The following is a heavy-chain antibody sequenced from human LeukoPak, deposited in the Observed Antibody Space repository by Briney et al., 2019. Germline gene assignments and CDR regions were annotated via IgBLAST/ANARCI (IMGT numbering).Heavy chain of an antibody. CDR3: ATYSILNAREFRY. V-gene: IGHV3-7*01. Sequence: GGSLRLSCAASGFTFSFYWMSWIRQTPGKGLEWVANIKQDGSEKSYVDSVRGRFTISRDNAKNSLYLQMNSLRAEDTAVYYCATYSILNAREFRYWGQGTLVAVTS. CDR2: IKQDGSEK. D-gene: IGHD4-11*01. CDR1: GFTFSFYW. J-gene: IGHJ1*01.